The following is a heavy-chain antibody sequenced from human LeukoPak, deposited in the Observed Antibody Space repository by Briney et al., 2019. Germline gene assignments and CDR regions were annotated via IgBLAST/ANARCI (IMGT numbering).Heavy chain of an antibody. V-gene: IGHV4-59*01. CDR2: IYYSGST. CDR3: ARDYDSSAGY. J-gene: IGHJ4*02. CDR1: GGSLSSYY. Sequence: SETLSLTCTVSGGSLSSYYWSWIRQPPGKGLEWIGYIYYSGSTNYNPSLKSRVTISVDTSKNQFSLKLSSVTAADTAVYYCARDYDSSAGYWGQGTLVTVSS. D-gene: IGHD3-22*01.